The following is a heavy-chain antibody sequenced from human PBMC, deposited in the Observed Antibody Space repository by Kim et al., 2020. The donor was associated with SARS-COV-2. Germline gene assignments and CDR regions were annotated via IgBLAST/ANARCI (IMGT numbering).Heavy chain of an antibody. CDR2: ST. V-gene: IGHV3-53*01. Sequence: STYDAESVKGRFTISRDNSKKMLFLQMNSLRAEDTAVYYCAYGNSVAIDYWGQGTLVTVSS. CDR3: AYGNSVAIDY. J-gene: IGHJ4*02. D-gene: IGHD4-17*01.